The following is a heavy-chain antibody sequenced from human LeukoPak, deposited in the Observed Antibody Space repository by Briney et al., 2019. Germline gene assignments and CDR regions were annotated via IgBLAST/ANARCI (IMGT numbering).Heavy chain of an antibody. V-gene: IGHV1-69*06. CDR1: GGTFSSYA. Sequence: ASVKVSCKASGGTFSSYAISRVRQAPGQGLEWMGGIIPIFGTANYAQKFQGRVTIAADKSTSTAYMELSSLRAEDTAVYYCARDRTTALVGEFDYWGQGTLVTVSS. CDR2: IIPIFGTA. D-gene: IGHD4-11*01. CDR3: ARDRTTALVGEFDY. J-gene: IGHJ4*02.